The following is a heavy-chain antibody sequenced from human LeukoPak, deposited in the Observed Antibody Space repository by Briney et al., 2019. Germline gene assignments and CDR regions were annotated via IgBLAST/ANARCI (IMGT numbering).Heavy chain of an antibody. CDR1: GFTFSDYY. CDR2: ISSSGSTI. CDR3: AKGGETGYSSSWYSN. J-gene: IGHJ4*02. Sequence: PGGSLRLSCAASGFTFSDYYMSWIRQAPGKGLEWVSYISSSGSTIYYADSVKGRFTISRDNSKKTVYLQMNSLRAEDAAVYYCAKGGETGYSSSWYSNWGQGTLVTVSS. D-gene: IGHD6-13*01. V-gene: IGHV3-11*04.